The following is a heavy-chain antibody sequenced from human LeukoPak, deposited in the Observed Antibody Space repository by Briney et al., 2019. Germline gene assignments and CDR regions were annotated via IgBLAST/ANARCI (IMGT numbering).Heavy chain of an antibody. CDR2: ISYDGSNK. CDR1: GFTFSSYA. D-gene: IGHD6-13*01. Sequence: GRSLRLSCAASGFTFSSYAMHWVRQAPGKGLEWVAVISYDGSNKYYADSVKGRFTISRDNSKNTLYLQMDSLRAEDTAVYYCARRRSIQYSAAAFDYWGQGTLVTVSS. J-gene: IGHJ4*02. CDR3: ARRRSIQYSAAAFDY. V-gene: IGHV3-30*07.